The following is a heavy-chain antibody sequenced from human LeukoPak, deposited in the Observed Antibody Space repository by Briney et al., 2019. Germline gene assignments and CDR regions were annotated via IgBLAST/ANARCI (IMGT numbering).Heavy chain of an antibody. J-gene: IGHJ4*02. CDR3: ARGPGYSSSWYVY. Sequence: SETLSLTCAVYGGSFSGYYWSWIRHPPGKGLEWIGEINHSGSTNYNPSLKSRVTISVDTSKNQFSLKLSSVTAADTAVYYCARGPGYSSSWYVYWGQGTLVTVSS. CDR1: GGSFSGYY. D-gene: IGHD6-13*01. V-gene: IGHV4-34*01. CDR2: INHSGST.